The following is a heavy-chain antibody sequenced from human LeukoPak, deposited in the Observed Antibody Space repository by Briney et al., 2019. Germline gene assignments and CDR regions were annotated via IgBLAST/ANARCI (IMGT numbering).Heavy chain of an antibody. V-gene: IGHV5-51*01. Sequence: GESLKISCKGSGYSFTSYWIGWVRQMPGKGLEWMGIIYPGDPDTRYSPSFQGQVTISADKSISTAYLQWSSLKASDTAMYYCARLSGYTAHYYYYGMDVWSQGTTVTVSS. CDR2: IYPGDPDT. CDR3: ARLSGYTAHYYYYGMDV. CDR1: GYSFTSYW. D-gene: IGHD5-12*01. J-gene: IGHJ6*02.